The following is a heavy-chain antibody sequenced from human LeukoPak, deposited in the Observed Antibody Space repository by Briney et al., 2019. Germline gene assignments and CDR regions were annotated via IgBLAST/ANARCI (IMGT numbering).Heavy chain of an antibody. CDR3: ARDRGGGRGYSEGLDY. CDR2: VYHTGHI. CDR1: GGSVSSDSYY. J-gene: IGHJ4*02. V-gene: IGHV4-61*01. Sequence: SETLSLTCTVSGGSVSSDSYYWSWIRQPPGKSLEWIGHVYHTGHINYNPPLRSRVTISVDTSRNQFSLDLTSVSAADTAVYYARDRGGGRGYSEGLDYWGQGALVTVSS. D-gene: IGHD5-18*01.